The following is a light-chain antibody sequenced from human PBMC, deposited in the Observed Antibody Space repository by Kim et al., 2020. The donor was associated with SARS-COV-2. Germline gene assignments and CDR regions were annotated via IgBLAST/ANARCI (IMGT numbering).Light chain of an antibody. CDR2: DAS. CDR1: QSIGGW. CDR3: QHLSTNPIT. V-gene: IGKV1-5*01. J-gene: IGKJ5*01. Sequence: IQLTQSSSTLSASVGDRVTITCRASQSIGGWLAWYQQKPGKAPKLLIYDASSVESGVPSRFSGSGSGTEFTLTISSLQPDDSATYYFQHLSTNPITFGQGTRLEI.